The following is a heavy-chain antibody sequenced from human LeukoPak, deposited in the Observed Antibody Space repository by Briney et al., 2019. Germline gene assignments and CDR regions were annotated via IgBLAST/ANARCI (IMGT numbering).Heavy chain of an antibody. CDR2: IIPISGTA. CDR1: GGTFSSYA. D-gene: IGHD2-2*01. CDR3: ARERGDRYCSSTSCGNLA. V-gene: IGHV1-69*13. Sequence: SVKVSCKASGGTFSSYAISWVRQAPGQGLEWMGGIIPISGTANYAQKFQGRVTITADESTSTAYMELSSLRSEDTAVYYCARERGDRYCSSTSCGNLAWGQGTLVTVSS. J-gene: IGHJ4*02.